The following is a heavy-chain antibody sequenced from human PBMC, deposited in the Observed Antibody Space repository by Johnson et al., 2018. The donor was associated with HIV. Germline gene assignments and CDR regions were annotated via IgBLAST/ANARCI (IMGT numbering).Heavy chain of an antibody. D-gene: IGHD3-10*01. CDR3: ARPIVRGAADI. CDR1: GFTFSSYG. CDR2: IWYDGSNK. Sequence: QMQLVESGGGVVQPGRSLRLSCAASGFTFSSYGMHWVRQAPGKGLESVAVIWYDGSNKYYVDSVRGRFTISRDNAKNSLYLQMNSLRADDTAVYYCARPIVRGAADIWGQGTMVIVSS. V-gene: IGHV3-33*01. J-gene: IGHJ3*02.